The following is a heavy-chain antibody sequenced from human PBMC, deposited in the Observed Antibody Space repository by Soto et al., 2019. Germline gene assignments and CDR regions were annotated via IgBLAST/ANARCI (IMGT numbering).Heavy chain of an antibody. CDR2: IYPGDSDT. CDR1: GYSFTSYW. D-gene: IGHD4-17*01. Sequence: GESLKISCKGSGYSFTSYWIGWVRQMPGKGLEWMGIIYPGDSDTRYSPSFQGQVTISADKSISTAYLQWSSLKASDTAMYYCARADYPRRNYYYYYGMDVWGQGTTVTVSS. V-gene: IGHV5-51*01. J-gene: IGHJ6*02. CDR3: ARADYPRRNYYYYYGMDV.